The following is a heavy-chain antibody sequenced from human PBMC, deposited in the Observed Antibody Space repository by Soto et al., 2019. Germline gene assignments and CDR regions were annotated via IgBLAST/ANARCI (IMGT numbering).Heavy chain of an antibody. D-gene: IGHD1-26*01. CDR2: ISYDGSNK. J-gene: IGHJ3*02. V-gene: IGHV3-30*03. Sequence: PGGSLRLSCAASGFTFSSYGMHWVRQAPGKGLEWVAVISYDGSNKYYADSVKGRFTISRDNSKNTLYLQMNSLRAEDTAVYYCRGSYGAFDIWGQGTMVTVSS. CDR1: GFTFSSYG. CDR3: RGSYGAFDI.